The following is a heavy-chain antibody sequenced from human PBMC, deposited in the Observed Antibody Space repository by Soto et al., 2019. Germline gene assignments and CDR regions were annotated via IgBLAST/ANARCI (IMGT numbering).Heavy chain of an antibody. CDR3: ATNYDFWSGYYYMDV. V-gene: IGHV4-59*12. D-gene: IGHD3-3*01. CDR1: GGSISSYY. J-gene: IGHJ6*03. Sequence: PSETLSLTCTVSGGSISSYYWSWIRQPPGKGLEWIGYIYYSGSTNYNPSLKSRVTISVDTSKNQFSLKLSSVTAADTAVYYCATNYDFWSGYYYMDVWGKRTTVTVSS. CDR2: IYYSGST.